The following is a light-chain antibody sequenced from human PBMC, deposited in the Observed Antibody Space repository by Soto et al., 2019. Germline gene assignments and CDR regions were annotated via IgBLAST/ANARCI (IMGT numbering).Light chain of an antibody. V-gene: IGLV2-23*01. J-gene: IGLJ1*01. Sequence: QSVLTQPASVSGSPGQSITISCTGTSSDVGSYNLVSWYQRHPGKAPKLMIYEGSKRPSGVSNRFSGSKSGNTASLTIPGLQAEDEADYYCCSYAGSSTSYVFGTGTKVTVL. CDR2: EGS. CDR1: SSDVGSYNL. CDR3: CSYAGSSTSYV.